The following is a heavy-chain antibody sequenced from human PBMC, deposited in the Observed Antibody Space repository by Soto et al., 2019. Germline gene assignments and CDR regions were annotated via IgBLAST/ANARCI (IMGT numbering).Heavy chain of an antibody. Sequence: ASVKVSCKASGYTFSHYGIGWVRQAPGQGLEWMGWISAYNGNRHYAERLQGRITMTTNTSTSTADMELRSLSPDDTAVYFCARGGQECSNTGCGYIYDGMDVWGQGTTVTVSS. J-gene: IGHJ6*02. CDR2: ISAYNGNR. D-gene: IGHD2-2*01. CDR1: GYTFSHYG. CDR3: ARGGQECSNTGCGYIYDGMDV. V-gene: IGHV1-18*01.